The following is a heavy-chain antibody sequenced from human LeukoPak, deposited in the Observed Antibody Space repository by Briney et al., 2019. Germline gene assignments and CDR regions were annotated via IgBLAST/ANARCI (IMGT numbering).Heavy chain of an antibody. D-gene: IGHD5-12*01. CDR1: GGSFSGHY. Sequence: DPSETLSLTCAVYGGSFSGHYWSWIRQPPGKGLGWIGEIKHSGRTNYNPSLKSRDTISVDTSKNQFSLKLSSVTAADTAVYYCAREVATIYYFVYWGQGTLVTVSS. CDR2: IKHSGRT. V-gene: IGHV4-34*01. CDR3: AREVATIYYFVY. J-gene: IGHJ4*02.